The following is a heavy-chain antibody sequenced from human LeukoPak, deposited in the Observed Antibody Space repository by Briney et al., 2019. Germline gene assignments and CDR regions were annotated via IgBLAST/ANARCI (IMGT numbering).Heavy chain of an antibody. Sequence: PSETLSLTCTVSGGSISSYYWSWIRQPPGKGLEWIGYIYTSGSTNYNPSLKSRVTISVDTSKNQFSLKLSSVTAADTAVYYCARLLSHYGSGSYLFWFDPWGQGTLVTVSS. D-gene: IGHD3-10*01. J-gene: IGHJ5*02. V-gene: IGHV4-4*09. CDR3: ARLLSHYGSGSYLFWFDP. CDR2: IYTSGST. CDR1: GGSISSYY.